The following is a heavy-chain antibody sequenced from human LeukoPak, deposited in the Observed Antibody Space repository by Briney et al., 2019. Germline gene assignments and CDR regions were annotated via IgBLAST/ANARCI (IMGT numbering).Heavy chain of an antibody. V-gene: IGHV3-23*01. D-gene: IGHD3-10*01. CDR1: GFTFTSYA. CDR3: ARAASAWFLPFDY. Sequence: GGSPRLSCAASGFTFTSYAMNWVRQAPGKGLEWVSAISGSATSTYYVDSVKGRFTISRDNSKNTLYLQMNSLRAEDTAVYYCARAASAWFLPFDYWGQGTLVTVSS. J-gene: IGHJ4*02. CDR2: ISGSATST.